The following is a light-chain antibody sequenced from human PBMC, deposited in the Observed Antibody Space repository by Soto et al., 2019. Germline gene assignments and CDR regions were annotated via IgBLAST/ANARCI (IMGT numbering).Light chain of an antibody. J-gene: IGKJ5*01. CDR1: QSLVHSDGIAY. V-gene: IGKV2-30*02. Sequence: DVVMTQSPLSLPVTLGQPASISCRSNQSLVHSDGIAYFSWFQXRPGRSPRRXIYKVSNRDSGVPARFSGSGSGTDLALKISRVEAEDGGVDYCMQGTHWPITFGQGTRLEIK. CDR2: KVS. CDR3: MQGTHWPIT.